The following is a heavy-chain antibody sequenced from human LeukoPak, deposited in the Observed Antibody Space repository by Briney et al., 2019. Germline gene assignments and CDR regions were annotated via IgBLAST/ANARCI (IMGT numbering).Heavy chain of an antibody. Sequence: SETLSLTCTVFGYSISSAYSWGWIRQPPGKGLEWIGSIYHNGNTYYNSSLKGRVTISVDTSENQFSLKLSSVTAADTAVYYCASYKTYYDSSGNPFDYWGQGTLVTVSS. J-gene: IGHJ4*02. CDR1: GYSISSAYS. D-gene: IGHD3-22*01. CDR2: IYHNGNT. V-gene: IGHV4-38-2*02. CDR3: ASYKTYYDSSGNPFDY.